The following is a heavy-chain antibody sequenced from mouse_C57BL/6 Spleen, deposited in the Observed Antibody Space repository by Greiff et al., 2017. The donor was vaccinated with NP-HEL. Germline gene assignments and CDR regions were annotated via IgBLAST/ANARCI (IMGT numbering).Heavy chain of an antibody. CDR1: GYTFTSYW. V-gene: IGHV1-50*01. CDR2: IDPSDSYT. CDR3: ARGRGSSSVYYAMED. J-gene: IGHJ4*01. Sequence: QVQLQQPGAELVKPGASVKLSCKASGYTFTSYWMQWVKQRPGQGLEWIGEIDPSDSYTNYNQKFKGKATLTVDTSSSTAYMQLSSLTSEDSEVYDCARGRGSSSVYYAMEDWGQGTSVTVSS. D-gene: IGHD1-1*01.